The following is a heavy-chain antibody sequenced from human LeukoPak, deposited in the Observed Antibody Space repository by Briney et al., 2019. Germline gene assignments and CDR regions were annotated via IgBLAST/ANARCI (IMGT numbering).Heavy chain of an antibody. D-gene: IGHD3-3*01. Sequence: ASVKVSCKVSGHTLTELSMHWVRQAPGKGLEWMGGFDPEDGETIYAQKFQGRVTMTEDTSTDTAYMELSSLRSEDTAVYYCATGALRGYDFWSGYPAFDYWGQGTLVTVSS. CDR3: ATGALRGYDFWSGYPAFDY. J-gene: IGHJ4*02. V-gene: IGHV1-24*01. CDR2: FDPEDGET. CDR1: GHTLTELS.